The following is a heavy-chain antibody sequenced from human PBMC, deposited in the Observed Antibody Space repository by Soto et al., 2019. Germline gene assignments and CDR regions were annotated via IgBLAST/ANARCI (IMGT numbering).Heavy chain of an antibody. V-gene: IGHV3-23*01. CDR1: GFTFRSYA. J-gene: IGHJ2*01. CDR2: ISGSGIST. CDR3: AKEPVGPDWYFDL. Sequence: DVQLLESGGGLVQPGGSLRLSCAASGFTFRSYAMSWVRQAPGKGLEWVSGISGSGISTHYADSVKGRFTVPRDNSKITLYLHMNSLRAEDTAVYNCAKEPVGPDWYFDLWGRGTLVTVSS.